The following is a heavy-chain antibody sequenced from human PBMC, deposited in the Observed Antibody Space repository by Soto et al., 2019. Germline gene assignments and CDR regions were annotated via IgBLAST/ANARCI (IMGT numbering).Heavy chain of an antibody. J-gene: IGHJ4*02. D-gene: IGHD6-13*01. CDR1: GFTFSSYW. CDR2: LNQDVSEI. V-gene: IGHV3-7*01. Sequence: PGGSLRLSCAASGFTFSSYWMSWVRQAPGKGLEWVANLNQDVSEINYVDSVKGRFTISRDNAKSSLILQMNSLRAEDTAVYYCARDRGHSTFDFWGQGVLVTVSS. CDR3: ARDRGHSTFDF.